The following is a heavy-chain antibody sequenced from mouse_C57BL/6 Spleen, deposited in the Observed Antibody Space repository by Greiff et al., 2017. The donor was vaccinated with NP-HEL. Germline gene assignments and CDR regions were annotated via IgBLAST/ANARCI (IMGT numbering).Heavy chain of an antibody. J-gene: IGHJ1*03. Sequence: EVQLVESGGGLVQPGGSLKLSCAASGFTFSDYGMAWVRQAPRKGPKWVAFISNLAYSIYYADTVTGRFTISRENAKNTLYLEMSSLRSEDTAKYYCARQGITTVVAKGWYFDVWGTGTTVTVSS. D-gene: IGHD1-1*01. CDR2: ISNLAYSI. CDR1: GFTFSDYG. V-gene: IGHV5-15*01. CDR3: ARQGITTVVAKGWYFDV.